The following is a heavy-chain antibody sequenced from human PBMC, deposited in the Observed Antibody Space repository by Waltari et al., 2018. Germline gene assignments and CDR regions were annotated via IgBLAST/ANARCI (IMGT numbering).Heavy chain of an antibody. D-gene: IGHD1-7*01. CDR2: ISSNGGST. Sequence: EVQLVESGGGLVQPGGSLRLSCAASGFTFSSYAMHWVRQAPGKGLEYVSAISSNGGSTDYANSVKGRFTISRDNSKNTLYLQMGSLRAEDMAVYYCARVGGWNYDYWGQGTLVTVSS. CDR1: GFTFSSYA. J-gene: IGHJ4*02. V-gene: IGHV3-64*01. CDR3: ARVGGWNYDY.